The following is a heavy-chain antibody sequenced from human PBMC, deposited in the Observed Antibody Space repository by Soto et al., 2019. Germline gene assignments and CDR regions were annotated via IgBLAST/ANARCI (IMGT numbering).Heavy chain of an antibody. J-gene: IGHJ6*02. CDR3: AGGSPEVSGYYLHHYYYGMDV. CDR2: IIPIFGTA. V-gene: IGHV1-69*13. D-gene: IGHD3-22*01. CDR1: GGTFSSYS. Sequence: SVKVSCKASGGTFSSYSISWVRQAPGQGLEWMGGIIPIFGTANYAQKFQGRVTITADESTSTAYMELSSLRSEDTAVYYCAGGSPEVSGYYLHHYYYGMDVWGQGTTVTVSS.